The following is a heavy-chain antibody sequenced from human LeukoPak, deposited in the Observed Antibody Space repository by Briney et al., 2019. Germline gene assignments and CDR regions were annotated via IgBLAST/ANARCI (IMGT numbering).Heavy chain of an antibody. Sequence: ASVKVSCKASGYTFTGYYMHWVRQAPGQGLEWMGWINPNSGGTNYAQKFQGRVTMTRDTSISTAYVELSRLRSDDTAVYYCARTMVRGVIIPFGYWGQGTLVTVSS. D-gene: IGHD3-10*01. CDR1: GYTFTGYY. V-gene: IGHV1-2*02. CDR2: INPNSGGT. CDR3: ARTMVRGVIIPFGY. J-gene: IGHJ4*02.